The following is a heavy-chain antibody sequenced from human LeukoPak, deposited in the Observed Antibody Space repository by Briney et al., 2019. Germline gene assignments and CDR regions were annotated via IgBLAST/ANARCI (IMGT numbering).Heavy chain of an antibody. CDR3: ARVKGVGATASFDH. J-gene: IGHJ4*02. D-gene: IGHD1-26*01. CDR1: GFTFDDYG. Sequence: GGSLRLSCAASGFTFDDYGMSWVRQAPGKGLEWVSGINWNGGSTGYADSVKGRFTISRDNAKNSLYLQMNSLRAEDTALYYCARVKGVGATASFDHWGQGTLVTVSS. CDR2: INWNGGST. V-gene: IGHV3-20*04.